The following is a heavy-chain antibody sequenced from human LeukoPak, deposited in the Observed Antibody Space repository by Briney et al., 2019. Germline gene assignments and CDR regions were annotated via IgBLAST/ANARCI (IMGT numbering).Heavy chain of an antibody. V-gene: IGHV3-23*01. Sequence: GGSLRLSCAASGFSFSSYAMNWVRQAPGKGLEWVSTITGSGGSTYDADSVKGRFTISRDNSKNTLYLQMNSLRAEGTAVYYCAKARRSAVLFEYWGQGTLVTVSS. CDR1: GFSFSSYA. D-gene: IGHD1-14*01. CDR2: ITGSGGST. J-gene: IGHJ4*02. CDR3: AKARRSAVLFEY.